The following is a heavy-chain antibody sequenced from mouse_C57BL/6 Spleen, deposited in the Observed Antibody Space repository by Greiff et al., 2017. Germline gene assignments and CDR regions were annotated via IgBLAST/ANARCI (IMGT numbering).Heavy chain of an antibody. V-gene: IGHV5-4*01. J-gene: IGHJ2*01. Sequence: DVHLVESGGGLVKPGGSLKLSCAASGFTFSSYAMSWVRQTPEKRLEWVATISDGGSYTYYPDNVKGRFTITRDNAKNNLYLQMSHLKSEDTAMYYGARDHDGYYALGGWGKGTTLTVAT. CDR2: ISDGGSYT. CDR3: ARDHDGYYALGG. D-gene: IGHD2-3*01. CDR1: GFTFSSYA.